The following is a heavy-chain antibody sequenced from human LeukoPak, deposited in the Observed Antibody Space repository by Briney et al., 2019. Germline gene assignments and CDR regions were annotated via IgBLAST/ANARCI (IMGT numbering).Heavy chain of an antibody. D-gene: IGHD6-19*01. CDR2: ISGSAVST. V-gene: IGHV3-23*01. CDR3: AKDFVSSSGWYSDY. CDR1: GFTFSSYA. Sequence: GGSLRLSRASSGFTFSSYAMSWVRQAPGKGLEWVSAISGSAVSTYYADSVKGRFTVSRDNSKNTLYLQMNSLRAEDTAVYYCAKDFVSSSGWYSDYWGQGTLVTVSS. J-gene: IGHJ4*02.